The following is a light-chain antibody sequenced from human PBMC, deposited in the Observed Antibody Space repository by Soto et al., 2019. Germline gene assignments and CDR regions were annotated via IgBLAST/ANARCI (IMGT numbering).Light chain of an antibody. Sequence: LSRSPVILSLSPGERPTLSCWGCQSVSSSYLAWYQQKPGQAPRLLIHDASSRATGISDRFTGSGSGTDFTLTITTLEPEDFAVYYCQQYGTSPRTFGLGTKVDIK. CDR1: QSVSSSY. CDR2: DAS. J-gene: IGKJ1*01. V-gene: IGKV3-20*01. CDR3: QQYGTSPRT.